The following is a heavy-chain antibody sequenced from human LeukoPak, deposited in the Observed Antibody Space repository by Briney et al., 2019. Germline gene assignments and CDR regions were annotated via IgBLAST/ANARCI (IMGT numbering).Heavy chain of an antibody. CDR3: ARATWIVGYFDY. CDR1: GYTFTSYA. Sequence: ASVKVSCKASGYTFTSYAMHWVRQAPGQRLEWMGWINAGNGNTKYSQKFQGRVTMTRDTSTSTVFMELSSLRSEDTAVYYCARATWIVGYFDYWGQGTLVTVSS. D-gene: IGHD1-26*01. CDR2: INAGNGNT. J-gene: IGHJ4*02. V-gene: IGHV1-3*01.